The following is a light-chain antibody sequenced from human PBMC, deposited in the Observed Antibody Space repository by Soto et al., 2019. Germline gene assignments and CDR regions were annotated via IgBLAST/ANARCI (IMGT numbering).Light chain of an antibody. CDR1: QTFGRTY. CDR3: QQFGTSPLYT. J-gene: IGKJ2*01. V-gene: IGKV3-20*01. Sequence: ESVLTQSQGTLSLSPGERVPLSCRASQTFGRTYLAWYQQKPGQSPRLLIYDASSRATGIPDRFSGSGSGTDFTLTISRLEPEDFAVYYCQQFGTSPLYTFGQGTKLEIK. CDR2: DAS.